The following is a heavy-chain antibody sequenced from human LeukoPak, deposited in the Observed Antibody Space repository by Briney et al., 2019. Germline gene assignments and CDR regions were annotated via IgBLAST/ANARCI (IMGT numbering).Heavy chain of an antibody. CDR2: MNNDGSST. CDR1: GFTFSSYW. V-gene: IGHV3-74*01. CDR3: ARARYASSWYFGDY. J-gene: IGHJ4*02. Sequence: PGGSLRLSCAASGFTFSSYWMHWVRQAPGKGLVWVSRMNNDGSSTIYADSVKGRFTISRDNSKNTLYLQMNSLRAEDTAVYYCARARYASSWYFGDYWGQGTLVTVSS. D-gene: IGHD6-13*01.